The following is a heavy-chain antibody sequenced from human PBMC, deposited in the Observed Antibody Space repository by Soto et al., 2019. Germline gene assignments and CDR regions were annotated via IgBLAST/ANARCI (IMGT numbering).Heavy chain of an antibody. CDR3: ARETGYTTTWTNWFDP. CDR1: GFTFSSYT. J-gene: IGHJ5*02. V-gene: IGHV3-21*01. CDR2: ISSSGDYT. Sequence: PGGSLRLSXAASGFTFSSYTMNWVRQAPGKGLEWVSSISSSGDYTYYADSMKGRVTISRDNAKNSLYLRVTSLRAEDTAFYYCARETGYTTTWTNWFDPWGQGTLVTVSS. D-gene: IGHD6-13*01.